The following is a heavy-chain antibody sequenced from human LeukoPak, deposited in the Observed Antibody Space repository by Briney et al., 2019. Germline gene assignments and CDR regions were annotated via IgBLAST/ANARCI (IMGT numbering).Heavy chain of an antibody. D-gene: IGHD6-13*01. CDR3: ARDKNGVAFSSSCFDY. CDR1: GYTFTSYY. J-gene: IGHJ4*02. Sequence: ASVKVSCKASGYTFTSYYMHWVRHAPGQGLEWMGIINPSGFSTRYAQTFQGRVTMTRDTSTSTVYMELSSLRSEDTAVYYCARDKNGVAFSSSCFDYWGQGTLVTVSS. V-gene: IGHV1-46*01. CDR2: INPSGFST.